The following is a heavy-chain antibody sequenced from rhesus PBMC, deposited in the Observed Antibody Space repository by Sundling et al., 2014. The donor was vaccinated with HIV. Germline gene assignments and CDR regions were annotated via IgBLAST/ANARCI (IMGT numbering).Heavy chain of an antibody. J-gene: IGHJ6*01. CDR2: FSGYSGSP. CDR1: GASISSNS. Sequence: QVQLQESGPGLVKPSETLPLTCAVSGASISSNSWSWIRQSPGKGLEWIGYFSGYSGSPKYNPSLKNRVIISRDTSKNQLSLKLSSVTAADTAVYYCARGFPYNAWYGHYGLDSWGQGVVVTVSS. V-gene: IGHV4S2*01. CDR3: ARGFPYNAWYGHYGLDS. D-gene: IGHD6-31*01.